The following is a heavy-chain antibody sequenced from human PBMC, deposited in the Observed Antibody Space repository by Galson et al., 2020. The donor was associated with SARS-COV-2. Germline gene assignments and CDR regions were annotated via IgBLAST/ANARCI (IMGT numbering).Heavy chain of an antibody. CDR2: INNSGRT. D-gene: IGHD2-8*02. Sequence: SQTPSLTCILSGGSISSSSSYCGWTRQPPGKGMEWHGSINNSGRTNNNPPVKSRAPITVATSNNQFSLQLISMTAADTAVYYCAGSWSADWCCDLWGGGTLVTVS. CDR1: GGSISSSSSY. J-gene: IGHJ2*01. CDR3: AGSWSADWCCDL. V-gene: IGHV4-39*07.